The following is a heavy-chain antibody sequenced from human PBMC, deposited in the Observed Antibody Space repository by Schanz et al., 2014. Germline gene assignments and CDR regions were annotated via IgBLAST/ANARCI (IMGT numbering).Heavy chain of an antibody. CDR2: IYSRGSS. D-gene: IGHD5-12*01. CDR1: GGSISSATYY. J-gene: IGHJ5*02. CDR3: ARGGSVATIAPYTWFDP. Sequence: QVQLQESGPGLVKPSQTLSLTCTVSGGSISSATYYWSWVRQPAGKGLEWIGRIYSRGSSTYNPSRKSRSTTPKAPPTTQSSRKRTSVTAADTAVYYCARGGSVATIAPYTWFDPWGQGTLVTVSS. V-gene: IGHV4-61*02.